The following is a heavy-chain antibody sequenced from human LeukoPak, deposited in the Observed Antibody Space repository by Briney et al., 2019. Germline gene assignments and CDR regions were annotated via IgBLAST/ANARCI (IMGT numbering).Heavy chain of an antibody. CDR2: ISGSGGST. V-gene: IGHV3-23*01. J-gene: IGHJ5*02. CDR1: GFTFSSYA. Sequence: GGSLRLSCAASGFTFSSYAMSWVRQAPGKGLEWVSAISGSGGSTYYADSVKGRFTISRDNSKNTLYLQMNRLRAEDTAVYYCAKDVYYYDSSGYPTWGQGTLVTVSS. CDR3: AKDVYYYDSSGYPT. D-gene: IGHD3-22*01.